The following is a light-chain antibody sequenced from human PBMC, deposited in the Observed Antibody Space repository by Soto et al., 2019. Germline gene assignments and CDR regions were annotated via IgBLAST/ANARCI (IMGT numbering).Light chain of an antibody. Sequence: QSVLTQPPSASGTPGQRVTISCSGSSSNIGSNTVNWYQQLPGTAPKLLIYSNNQRPSGVPDRFSGSKSGTSAFLAISGLQSEDGTDYYCAAWDDSLNGLYVFGTGTKLTVL. J-gene: IGLJ1*01. V-gene: IGLV1-44*01. CDR1: SSNIGSNT. CDR2: SNN. CDR3: AAWDDSLNGLYV.